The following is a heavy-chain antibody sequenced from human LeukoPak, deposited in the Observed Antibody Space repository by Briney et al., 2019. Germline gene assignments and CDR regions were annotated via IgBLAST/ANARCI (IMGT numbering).Heavy chain of an antibody. CDR2: MNPNSGNT. CDR3: ARGPGDFWSGYYKV. D-gene: IGHD3-3*01. J-gene: IGHJ4*02. Sequence: ALVKVSCKASGYTFTSYDINWVRQATGQGLEWMGWMNPNSGNTGYAQKFQGRVTITRNTSMSTAYMELSSLRSEDTAVYYCARGPGDFWSGYYKVWGQGTLVTVSS. V-gene: IGHV1-8*03. CDR1: GYTFTSYD.